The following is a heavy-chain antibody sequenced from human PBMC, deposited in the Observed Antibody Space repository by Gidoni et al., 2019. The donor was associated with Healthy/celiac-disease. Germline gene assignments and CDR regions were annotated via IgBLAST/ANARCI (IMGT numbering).Heavy chain of an antibody. CDR3: AHRRRRDGRWFDP. V-gene: IGHV2-5*02. Sequence: QITLKESGPTLVKPTQTLTLTCTFSGISLSTSGVGVGWIRQPPGKSLEWLELIYWDEDKRYSPSLQGRLTITKDPSKIQVLLTMTNMDPWDTATYYCAHRRRRDGRWFDPWGQGTLVTVPS. J-gene: IGHJ5*02. CDR2: IYWDEDK. CDR1: GISLSTSGVG.